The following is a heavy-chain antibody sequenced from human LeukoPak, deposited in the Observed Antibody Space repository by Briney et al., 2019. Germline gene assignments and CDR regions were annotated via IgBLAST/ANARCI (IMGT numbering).Heavy chain of an antibody. Sequence: SGPTLVKPTQTLTLTCTFSGFSLSTSGVGVGVGWIRQPPGKALEWLALIYWDDDKRYSPSLKSRVTITKDTSKNQVVLTLTNMDPVDTGTYYCAHLGRGNADFDYWGQGTLVTVSS. CDR3: AHLGRGNADFDY. CDR2: IYWDDDK. V-gene: IGHV2-5*02. D-gene: IGHD4-23*01. J-gene: IGHJ4*02. CDR1: GFSLSTSGVGVG.